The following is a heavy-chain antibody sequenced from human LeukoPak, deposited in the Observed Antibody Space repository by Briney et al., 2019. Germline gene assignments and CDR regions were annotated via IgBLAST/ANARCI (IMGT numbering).Heavy chain of an antibody. D-gene: IGHD1-14*01. CDR3: ARVLSLAEVYYFDY. CDR1: GYTFTGYY. J-gene: IGHJ4*02. CDR2: INPNSGGT. Sequence: ASVKVSCKASGYTFTGYYMHWVRQAPGQGLEWMGWINPNSGGTNYAQKFQGRVTMTTDTSTSTAYMELRSLRSDDTAVYYCARVLSLAEVYYFDYWGQGTLVTVSS. V-gene: IGHV1-2*02.